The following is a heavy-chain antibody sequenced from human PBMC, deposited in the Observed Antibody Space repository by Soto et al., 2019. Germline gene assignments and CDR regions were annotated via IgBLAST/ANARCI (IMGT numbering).Heavy chain of an antibody. V-gene: IGHV3-11*06. CDR1: GFTFTDSY. CDR2: ISPKGTYQ. D-gene: IGHD2-21*01. Sequence: QVQLVESGGGLVKPGGSLRLSCATSGFTFTDSYMTWIRQAPGKGLEFVSYISPKGTYQAYADSVKGRFTISRDNTKTSLYLQLDSLRDEDTALYYCSRVGGGGLFDLWGRGAFVTVSS. CDR3: SRVGGGGLFDL. J-gene: IGHJ5*02.